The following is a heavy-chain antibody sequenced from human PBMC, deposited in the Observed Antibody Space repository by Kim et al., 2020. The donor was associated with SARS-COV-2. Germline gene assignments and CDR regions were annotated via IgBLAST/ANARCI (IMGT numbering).Heavy chain of an antibody. J-gene: IGHJ5*02. Sequence: SDAESGKGRFTISRDNAKNPRYLQMNSLRDEDTAVYYCARVAWRNWFDPWGQGTLVTVAS. V-gene: IGHV3-48*02. D-gene: IGHD1-1*01. CDR3: ARVAWRNWFDP.